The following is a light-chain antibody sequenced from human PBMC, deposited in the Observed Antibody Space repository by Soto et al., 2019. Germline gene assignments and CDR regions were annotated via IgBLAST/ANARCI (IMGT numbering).Light chain of an antibody. V-gene: IGKV3-20*01. Sequence: EIVLTQFPGALSLSPGERVTLSCRASQTVSNTYLAWYQQKSGQAPKFLIYGASNRATGIPDRFSGSGSGTDFTLTISRLEPEDFAVYYCQQYGAVPPTFGGGTNVEIK. CDR1: QTVSNTY. CDR2: GAS. J-gene: IGKJ4*01. CDR3: QQYGAVPPT.